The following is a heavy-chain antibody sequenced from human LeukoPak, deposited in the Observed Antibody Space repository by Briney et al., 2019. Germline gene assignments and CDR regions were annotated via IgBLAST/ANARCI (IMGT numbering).Heavy chain of an antibody. CDR3: ARRDYYGSGSPDF. J-gene: IGHJ4*02. Sequence: AGGSLRLSCAASGFTFHDYDMSWVRQSPGKGLEWVAGINWNGDRTGYADSVKGRFTISRDNAKKSLYLQMNSLRAEDTALYYCARRDYYGSGSPDFWGQGTLVTVSP. D-gene: IGHD3-10*01. V-gene: IGHV3-20*04. CDR1: GFTFHDYD. CDR2: INWNGDRT.